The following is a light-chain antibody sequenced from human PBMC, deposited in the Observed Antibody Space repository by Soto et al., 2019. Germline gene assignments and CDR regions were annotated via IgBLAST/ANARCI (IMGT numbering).Light chain of an antibody. CDR3: QVWDSSSDHVV. V-gene: IGLV3-21*02. Sequence: SYELTQPPSVSVAPGQTSRITCGGNNIGSKSVQWYQQKPGQAPVMVVYDDSDRPSGIPERFSGSNSGNTATLTISRVEAGDEADYYCQVWDSSSDHVVFGGGTKRTVL. CDR1: NIGSKS. CDR2: DDS. J-gene: IGLJ2*01.